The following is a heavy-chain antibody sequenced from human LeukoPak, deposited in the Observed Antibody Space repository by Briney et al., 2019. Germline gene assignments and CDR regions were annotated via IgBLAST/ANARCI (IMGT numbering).Heavy chain of an antibody. CDR3: ARYGYSYGLDY. CDR1: GYTFSTYG. D-gene: IGHD5-18*01. CDR2: ISGHNGNT. J-gene: IGHJ4*02. Sequence: ASVKVSCKASGYTFSTYGISWVRQAPGQGLEWMGWISGHNGNTNYAPKLQGRVTMTTDTSTSSAYMDLRSPRSDDTAVYYCARYGYSYGLDYWGQGTLVTVSS. V-gene: IGHV1-18*01.